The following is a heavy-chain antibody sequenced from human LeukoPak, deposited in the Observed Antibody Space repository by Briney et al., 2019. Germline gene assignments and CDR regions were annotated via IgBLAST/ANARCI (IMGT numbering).Heavy chain of an antibody. J-gene: IGHJ5*02. CDR1: GYTFTSYY. Sequence: ASVKVSCKASGYTFTSYYMHWVRQAPGQGLEWMGIINPSGGSTSYAQKFQGRVTMTRGTSTSTVYMEPSSLRSEDTAVYYCARDGVGDTDPGRGFDPWGQGTLVTVSS. V-gene: IGHV1-46*01. CDR2: INPSGGST. CDR3: ARDGVGDTDPGRGFDP. D-gene: IGHD1-26*01.